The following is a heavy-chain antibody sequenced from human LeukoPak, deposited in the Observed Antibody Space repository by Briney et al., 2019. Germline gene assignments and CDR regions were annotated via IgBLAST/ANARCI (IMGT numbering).Heavy chain of an antibody. V-gene: IGHV4-59*01. CDR3: AGGMTTVTRFDY. D-gene: IGHD4-17*01. CDR2: MYYSGST. CDR1: GGSFSSYY. Sequence: SETLSLTCTFSGGSFSSYYWSWIRQPPWKGLEWIGYMYYSGSTNYNPSLKSRVTISVETSKNQFSLKLSSVTDADTAVYYCAGGMTTVTRFDYWGQGTLVTVSS. J-gene: IGHJ4*02.